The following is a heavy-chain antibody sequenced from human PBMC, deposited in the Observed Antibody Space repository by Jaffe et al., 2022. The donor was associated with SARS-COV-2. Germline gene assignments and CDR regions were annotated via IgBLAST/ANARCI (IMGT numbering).Heavy chain of an antibody. CDR3: ARTYSDSWGWFDP. CDR1: GGSISTYY. Sequence: QVQLQESGPGLVKPSETLSLTCSVSGGSISTYYWSWIRQPPGKGLEWIGYIYYSGSTNYNPSLKSRVTISVDTSKNQFSLKLSSVTAADTAMYFCARTYSDSWGWFDPWGQGTLVTVSS. J-gene: IGHJ5*02. CDR2: IYYSGST. D-gene: IGHD6-13*01. V-gene: IGHV4-59*01.